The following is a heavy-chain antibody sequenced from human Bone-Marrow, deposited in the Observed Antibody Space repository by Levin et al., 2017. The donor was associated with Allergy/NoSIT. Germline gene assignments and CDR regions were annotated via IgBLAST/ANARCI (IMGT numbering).Heavy chain of an antibody. CDR1: GFTFSPYS. CDR3: ARRSLGNAEFWVDY. V-gene: IGHV3-48*02. Sequence: GESLKISCTTSGFTFSPYSMNWVRQTPGKGLEWVAYITSSSGYKSYADSVKGRFTISRDNAKNSLFLQMNSLRDEDTAVYYCARRSLGNAEFWVDYWGRGTLVTVSS. J-gene: IGHJ4*02. D-gene: IGHD3-16*01. CDR2: ITSSSGYK.